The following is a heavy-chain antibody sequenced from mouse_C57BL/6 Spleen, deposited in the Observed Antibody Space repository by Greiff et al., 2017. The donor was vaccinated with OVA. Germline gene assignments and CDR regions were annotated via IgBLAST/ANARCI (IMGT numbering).Heavy chain of an antibody. CDR2: ISDGGSYT. V-gene: IGHV5-4*03. D-gene: IGHD2-1*01. CDR1: GFTFSSYA. Sequence: EVKLVESGGGLVKPGGSLKLSCAASGFTFSSYAMSWVRQTPEKRLEWVATISDGGSYTYYPDNVKGRFTISRDNAKNNLYMQMSHLKSEDTAMYYCAKGEGNYDYAMDYWGQGTSVTVSS. J-gene: IGHJ4*01. CDR3: AKGEGNYDYAMDY.